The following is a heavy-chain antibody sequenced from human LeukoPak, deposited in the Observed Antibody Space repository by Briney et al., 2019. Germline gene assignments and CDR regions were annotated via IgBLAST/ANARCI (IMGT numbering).Heavy chain of an antibody. CDR2: IKQDGTE. D-gene: IGHD3-10*01. CDR1: GFTFSDFA. CDR3: ARPRYRGFDH. Sequence: GGSLRLSCEVSGFTFSDFAMSWVRQAPGKRLEWVASIKQDGTEYYVDSVRGRFTTSRDNAKNSLFLQMKSLRVEDTAVYYCARPRYRGFDHWGQGALVAVSS. V-gene: IGHV3-7*01. J-gene: IGHJ4*02.